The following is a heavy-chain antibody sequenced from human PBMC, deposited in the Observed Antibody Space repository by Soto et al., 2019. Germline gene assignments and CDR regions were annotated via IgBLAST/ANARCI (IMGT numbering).Heavy chain of an antibody. CDR3: AGEVTDQLPEVYFDY. D-gene: IGHD2-2*01. Sequence: QVQLVQSGAELKKPGSSVKVSCKASGGTFSSYAISWVRQAPGQGLEWMGGIIPIFGTANYAQKFQGRVTMTADESTSTAYMELSSLRSEDTAVYYCAGEVTDQLPEVYFDYWGQGTLVTVSS. J-gene: IGHJ4*02. CDR2: IIPIFGTA. V-gene: IGHV1-69*01. CDR1: GGTFSSYA.